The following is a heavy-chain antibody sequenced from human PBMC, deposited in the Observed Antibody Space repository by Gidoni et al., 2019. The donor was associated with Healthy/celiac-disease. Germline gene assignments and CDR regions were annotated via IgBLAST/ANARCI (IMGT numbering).Heavy chain of an antibody. D-gene: IGHD3-16*02. CDR1: GGTFSSYA. V-gene: IGHV1-69*01. Sequence: QVQLVQSGAEVKKPGSSVKVSCKASGGTFSSYAFSWVRQAPGQGLEWMGGIIPIFGTANYAQKFQGRVTITADESTSTAYRELSSLRSEDTAVYYCASRILEHELSLFRGWGEDYWGQGTLVTVSS. CDR2: IIPIFGTA. CDR3: ASRILEHELSLFRGWGEDY. J-gene: IGHJ4*02.